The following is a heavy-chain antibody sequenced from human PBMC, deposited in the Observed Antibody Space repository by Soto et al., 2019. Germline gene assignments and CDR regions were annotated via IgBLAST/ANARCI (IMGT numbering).Heavy chain of an antibody. D-gene: IGHD3-10*01. J-gene: IGHJ5*02. Sequence: ASVKVSCKASGYTFTSYGISWVRQAPGQGLEWMGWISAYNGNTNYAQKLQGRVTMTTDTSTSTAYMELRSLRSDDTAVYYCARDLGITMVRGVIISSCDWFDPWGQGTLVTVSS. V-gene: IGHV1-18*01. CDR2: ISAYNGNT. CDR3: ARDLGITMVRGVIISSCDWFDP. CDR1: GYTFTSYG.